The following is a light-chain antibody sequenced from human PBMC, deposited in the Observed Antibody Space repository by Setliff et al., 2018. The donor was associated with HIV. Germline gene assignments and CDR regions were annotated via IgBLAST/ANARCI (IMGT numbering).Light chain of an antibody. Sequence: QSVLTQPRSVSGSPGQSVTISCTATSSDVGVYNYVSWYQQHPDEAPKLIIYDVSKRPSGVPDRFSGSKSGDTASLTISGLQSEDEADYYCCSYAGTYTYIFGTGTKVTVL. V-gene: IGLV2-11*01. CDR1: SSDVGVYNY. CDR3: CSYAGTYTYI. CDR2: DVS. J-gene: IGLJ1*01.